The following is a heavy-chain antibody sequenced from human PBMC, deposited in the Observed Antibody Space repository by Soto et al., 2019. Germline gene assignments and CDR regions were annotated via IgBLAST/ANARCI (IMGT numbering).Heavy chain of an antibody. D-gene: IGHD1-26*01. J-gene: IGHJ6*02. CDR3: AREGASGFGMDV. CDR1: GGSIRSYY. V-gene: IGHV4-4*07. Sequence: LSLTCTVSGGSIRSYYWSWIRQPAGKPLEWIGRIYTSGTTNYNPSLKSRVTMSVDTSKNQFSLNLSSVTAADTAVYYCAREGASGFGMDVWGQGTTVTVSS. CDR2: IYTSGTT.